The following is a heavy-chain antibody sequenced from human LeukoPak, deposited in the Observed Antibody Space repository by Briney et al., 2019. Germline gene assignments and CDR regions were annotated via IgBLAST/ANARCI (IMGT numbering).Heavy chain of an antibody. Sequence: SQTLSLTCVVSGDSVSSKNGAWNWVRQSPSRGLEWLGRTYYRSKWYNDYAESMEGRMTISQDTSKNQYSLHLNSVTPDDTAVYYCARDFGTTGWHTFDYWGQGTLVTVSS. CDR2: TYYRSKWYN. CDR1: GDSVSSKNGA. V-gene: IGHV6-1*01. CDR3: ARDFGTTGWHTFDY. D-gene: IGHD6-19*01. J-gene: IGHJ4*02.